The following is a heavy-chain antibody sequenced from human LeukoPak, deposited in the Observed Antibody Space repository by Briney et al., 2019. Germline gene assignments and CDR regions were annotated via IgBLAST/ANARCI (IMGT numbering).Heavy chain of an antibody. V-gene: IGHV1-18*01. CDR3: ARDGISRQQLAHYYYYYMDV. D-gene: IGHD6-13*01. CDR2: ISAYSGNT. CDR1: GYTFTSYG. J-gene: IGHJ6*03. Sequence: ASVKVSCKASGYTFTSYGISWVRQAPGQGLEWMGWISAYSGNTNYAQKLQGRVTMTTDTSTSTAYMELRSLRSDDTAVYYCARDGISRQQLAHYYYYYMDVWGKGTTVTVSS.